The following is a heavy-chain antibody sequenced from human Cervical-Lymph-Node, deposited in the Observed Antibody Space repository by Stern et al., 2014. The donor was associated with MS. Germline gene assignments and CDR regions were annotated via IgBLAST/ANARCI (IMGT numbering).Heavy chain of an antibody. V-gene: IGHV4-61*02. CDR3: ARDSAVLFDY. CDR2: IYTSGST. J-gene: IGHJ4*02. Sequence: VQLVESGPGLVKPSQTLSLTCTVSGGSISSGSYYWSWIRQPAGKGLEWIGRIYTSGSTNYNHSLKSRVTISVDTSKNQFSLKLSSVIAADTAVYYCARDSAVLFDYWGQGTLVTVSS. CDR1: GGSISSGSYY.